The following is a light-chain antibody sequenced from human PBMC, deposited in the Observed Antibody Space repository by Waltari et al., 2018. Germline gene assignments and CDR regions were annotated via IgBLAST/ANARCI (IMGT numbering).Light chain of an antibody. CDR1: SSDIGAYNF. Sequence: QPALSQPASVSGSPGQSITISCSGTSSDIGAYNFVSWYQQHTGKAPKIVIYEVTERPSGVSNRFSGSKSGNTASLTISGLQAEDEADYYCCSYAGPNLPVLFGGGTRLNVL. V-gene: IGLV2-23*02. CDR2: EVT. J-gene: IGLJ2*01. CDR3: CSYAGPNLPVL.